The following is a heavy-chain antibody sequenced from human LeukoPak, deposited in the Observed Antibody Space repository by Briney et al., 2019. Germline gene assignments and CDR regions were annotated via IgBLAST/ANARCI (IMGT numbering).Heavy chain of an antibody. J-gene: IGHJ4*02. Sequence: SQTLSLTCTVSGGSISSGDYYWSWIRQPPGKGLEWIGYIYYSGSTYYNPSLKSRVTISVDTSKNQFSLKLSSVTAADTAVYYCARLTYYDFWSGYPYFDYWGQGTLVTVSS. D-gene: IGHD3-3*01. V-gene: IGHV4-30-4*08. CDR1: GGSISSGDYY. CDR3: ARLTYYDFWSGYPYFDY. CDR2: IYYSGST.